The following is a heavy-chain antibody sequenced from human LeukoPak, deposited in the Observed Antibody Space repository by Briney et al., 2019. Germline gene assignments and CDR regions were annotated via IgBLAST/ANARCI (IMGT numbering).Heavy chain of an antibody. CDR3: AKDPQYYYGSGSYYR. Sequence: PGGSLRLSCAASGFTFSSYAMSWVRQAPGKGLEWVSAISGSGGSTYYADSVKGRFTISRDNYKNTLYLQMNSLRAEDTAVYYCAKDPQYYYGSGSYYRWGQGTLVTVSS. V-gene: IGHV3-23*01. J-gene: IGHJ4*02. CDR2: ISGSGGST. CDR1: GFTFSSYA. D-gene: IGHD3-10*01.